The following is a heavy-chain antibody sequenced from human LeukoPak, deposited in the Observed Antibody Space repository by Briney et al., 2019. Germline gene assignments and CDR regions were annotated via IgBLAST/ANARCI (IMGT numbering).Heavy chain of an antibody. CDR3: AREPMVRDFNWFDP. V-gene: IGHV1-2*06. J-gene: IGHJ5*02. CDR1: GYTFTGYY. CDR2: INPNSGGT. Sequence: GASVKVSCKASGYTFTGYYIHRVRQAPGRGLEWMGRINPNSGGTNYAQKFQGRVTMTRDTSISTAYMQLSRLTSDDTAVYYCAREPMVRDFNWFDPWGQGTLVTVSS. D-gene: IGHD3-10*01.